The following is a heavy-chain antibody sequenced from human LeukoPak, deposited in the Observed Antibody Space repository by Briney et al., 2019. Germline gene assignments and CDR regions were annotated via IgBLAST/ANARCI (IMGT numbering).Heavy chain of an antibody. CDR2: IYTSGST. CDR3: ARGPGGRGRGVIIQHYFDY. CDR1: GGSFSTYY. D-gene: IGHD3-10*01. V-gene: IGHV4-4*07. Sequence: SETLSLTCTVSGGSFSTYYWSWIRQPAGMGLEWIGRIYTSGSTNYNPSLKSRVTMSVDTSKNQFSLKLSSVTAADTAVYYCARGPGGRGRGVIIQHYFDYWGQGTPVTVSS. J-gene: IGHJ4*02.